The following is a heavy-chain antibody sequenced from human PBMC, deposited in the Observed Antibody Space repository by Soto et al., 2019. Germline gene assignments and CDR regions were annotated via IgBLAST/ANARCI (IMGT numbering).Heavy chain of an antibody. D-gene: IGHD2-15*01. CDR3: ARRGLVVVAARPQKDEYFQH. CDR2: INHSGST. J-gene: IGHJ1*01. CDR1: GGSFSGYY. Sequence: QVQLQQWGAGLLKPSETLSLTCAVYGGSFSGYYWSWIRQPPGKGLEWIGEINHSGSTNYNPSLKRRVTISVDTSKNQFSLKLSSVTAADTAVYYCARRGLVVVAARPQKDEYFQHWGQGTLVTVSS. V-gene: IGHV4-34*01.